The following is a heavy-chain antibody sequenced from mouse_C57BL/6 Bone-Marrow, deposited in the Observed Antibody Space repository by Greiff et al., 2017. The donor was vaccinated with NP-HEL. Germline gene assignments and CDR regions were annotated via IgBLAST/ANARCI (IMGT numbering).Heavy chain of an antibody. CDR3: TRETASTVYWYFDV. Sequence: SGAELVRPGASVTLSCKASGYTFTDYEMHWVKQTPVHGLEWIGALDPETGGTAYNQKFKGKAILTADKSSSTAYMELRSLTSEDSAVYYCTRETASTVYWYFDVWGTGTTVTVSS. J-gene: IGHJ1*03. CDR2: LDPETGGT. V-gene: IGHV1-15*01. CDR1: GYTFTDYE. D-gene: IGHD1-1*01.